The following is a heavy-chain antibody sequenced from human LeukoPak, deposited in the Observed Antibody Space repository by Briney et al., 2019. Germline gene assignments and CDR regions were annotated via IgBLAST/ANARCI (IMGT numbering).Heavy chain of an antibody. V-gene: IGHV1-2*02. J-gene: IGHJ6*02. Sequence: ASVKVSCKASGYTFTGYYMHWVRQAPGQGLEWMGWINPNNGGTNYAQKFQGRVTMTRDTSISTAYMELSRLRSDDTAVYYCARDPVGWDYYGMDVWGQGTTVTVSS. D-gene: IGHD1-26*01. CDR1: GYTFTGYY. CDR3: ARDPVGWDYYGMDV. CDR2: INPNNGGT.